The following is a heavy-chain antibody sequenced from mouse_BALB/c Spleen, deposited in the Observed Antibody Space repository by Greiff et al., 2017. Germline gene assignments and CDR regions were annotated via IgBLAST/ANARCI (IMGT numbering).Heavy chain of an antibody. D-gene: IGHD1-2*01. CDR2: ISNGGGST. CDR1: GFTFSSYT. Sequence: EVKLVESGGGLVQPGGSLKLSCAASGFTFSSYTMSWVRQTPEKRLEWVAYISNGGGSTYYPDTVKGRFTISRDNAKNTLYLQMSSLKSEDTAMYYCARLDYYGFFDYWGQGTTLTVSS. CDR3: ARLDYYGFFDY. V-gene: IGHV5-12-2*01. J-gene: IGHJ2*01.